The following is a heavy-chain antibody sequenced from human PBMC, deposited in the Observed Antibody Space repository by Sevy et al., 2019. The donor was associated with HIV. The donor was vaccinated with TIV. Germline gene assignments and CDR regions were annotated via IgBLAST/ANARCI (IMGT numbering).Heavy chain of an antibody. Sequence: GGSLRLSCETSGFIFTDYWMSWVRQIPGKGLEWVATIKQDQSEKYYVDSVKGGFAISRDSAKKSVSLQMNGLRAEDTALYFCAREVGGVNWRPYYFDSWGQGTLVTVSS. J-gene: IGHJ4*02. V-gene: IGHV3-7*01. CDR1: GFIFTDYW. CDR3: AREVGGVNWRPYYFDS. CDR2: IKQDQSEK. D-gene: IGHD3-3*01.